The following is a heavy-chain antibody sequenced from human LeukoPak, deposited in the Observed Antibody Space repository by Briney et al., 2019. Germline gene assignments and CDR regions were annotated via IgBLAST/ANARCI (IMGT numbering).Heavy chain of an antibody. Sequence: SETLSLTCAVYGGSFSGYYWSCIRQPPGKGLEWIGEINHSGSTNYNPSLKSRVTISVDTSKNQFSLKLSSVTAADTAVYYCARSSYYYGMDVWGQGTTVTVSS. J-gene: IGHJ6*02. CDR3: ARSSYYYGMDV. V-gene: IGHV4-34*01. CDR1: GGSFSGYY. CDR2: INHSGST.